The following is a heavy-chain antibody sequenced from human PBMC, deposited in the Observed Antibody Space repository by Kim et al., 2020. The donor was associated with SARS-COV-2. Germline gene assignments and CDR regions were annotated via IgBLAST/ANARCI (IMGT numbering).Heavy chain of an antibody. CDR2: IWYDGSNK. V-gene: IGHV3-33*01. CDR3: ARDLAYNLGSGSYYRNYGMDV. Sequence: GGSLRLSCAASGFTFSSYGMHWVRQAPGKGLEWVAVIWYDGSNKYYADSVKGRFTISRDNSKNTLYLQMNSLRAEDTAVYYCARDLAYNLGSGSYYRNYGMDVWGQGTTVTVSS. J-gene: IGHJ6*02. CDR1: GFTFSSYG. D-gene: IGHD3-10*01.